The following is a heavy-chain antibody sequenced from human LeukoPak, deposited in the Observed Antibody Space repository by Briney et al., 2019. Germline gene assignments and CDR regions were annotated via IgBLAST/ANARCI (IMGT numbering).Heavy chain of an antibody. D-gene: IGHD3-9*01. V-gene: IGHV4-39*07. Sequence: SKTLSLTCTVSGGSISSSSYYWGWIRQPPGKGLEWIGSIYYSGSTNYNPSLKSRVTISVDKSKNQFSLKLSSVTAADTAVYYCAGAPGPRDYDIFPRWFDPWGQGTLVTVSS. CDR2: IYYSGST. CDR1: GGSISSSSYY. J-gene: IGHJ5*02. CDR3: AGAPGPRDYDIFPRWFDP.